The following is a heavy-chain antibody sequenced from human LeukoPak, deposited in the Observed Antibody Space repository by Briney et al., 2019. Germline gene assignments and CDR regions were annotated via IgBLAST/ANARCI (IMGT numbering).Heavy chain of an antibody. CDR2: IYSSGST. V-gene: IGHV3-53*01. D-gene: IGHD2-21*02. CDR3: ARLFAPFRGNDCGQFDY. CDR1: GFTVSRNY. J-gene: IGHJ4*02. Sequence: GGSLRLSCAVSGFTVSRNYMAWVRQAPGRGLEWVSVIYSSGSTLYADSVKGRFTISRDNSKNTLYLQMNSLRAEDTAVYYCARLFAPFRGNDCGQFDYWGQGTLVTVSS.